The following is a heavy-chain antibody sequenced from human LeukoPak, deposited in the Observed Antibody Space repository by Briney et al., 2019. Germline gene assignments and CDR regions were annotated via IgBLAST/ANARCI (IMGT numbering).Heavy chain of an antibody. CDR2: ISSCGHDI. J-gene: IGHJ4*02. D-gene: IGHD4/OR15-4a*01. V-gene: IGHV3-21*05. CDR3: ARGKNGVVLTAPLQY. Sequence: PGESLRLSCAASGFTFSVHKMNWVRQAPGKGLVWVGYISSCGHDIYYADSAKSRCTISSDNANDSLFLQMNSLRPEDTAAYYCARGKNGVVLTAPLQYWGQGTLVTVSS. CDR1: GFTFSVHK.